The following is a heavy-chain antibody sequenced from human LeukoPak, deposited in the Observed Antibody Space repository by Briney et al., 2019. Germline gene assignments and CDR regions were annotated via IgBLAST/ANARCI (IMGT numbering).Heavy chain of an antibody. CDR3: GRVDMATTKDY. V-gene: IGHV1-3*01. CDR1: GYTFTSYA. Sequence: GASVKVSCKASGYTFTSYAMHWVRQAPGQRLEWMGWISAYNGDTKYGQSFQGRVTMTTDTSTNTAYMDLRSLSSDDTAVYYCGRVDMATTKDYWGQGTLVTVSS. J-gene: IGHJ4*02. CDR2: ISAYNGDT. D-gene: IGHD5-24*01.